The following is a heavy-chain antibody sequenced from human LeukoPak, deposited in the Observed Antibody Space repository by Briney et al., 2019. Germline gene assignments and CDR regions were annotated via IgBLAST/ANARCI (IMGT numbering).Heavy chain of an antibody. D-gene: IGHD5-18*01. Sequence: ASVKVSCKVSGYTPTELSMHWVRQAPGKGLEWMGGFDPEDGETIYAQKFQGRVTMTEDTSTDTAYMELSSLRSEDTAVYYCATVRTIQLWAGIRPYYFDYWGQGTLVTVSS. CDR2: FDPEDGET. J-gene: IGHJ4*02. V-gene: IGHV1-24*01. CDR3: ATVRTIQLWAGIRPYYFDY. CDR1: GYTPTELS.